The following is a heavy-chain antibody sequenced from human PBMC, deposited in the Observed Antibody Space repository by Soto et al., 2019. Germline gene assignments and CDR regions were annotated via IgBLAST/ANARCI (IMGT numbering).Heavy chain of an antibody. Sequence: QAQLVQSGAEVKKPGASVKVSCKDSGYFFTSYYIHCVRQATGQSHLLMGWINPTGGNTHYVQKFPGMLTMDTATYVSTAYMDLSSLTSDDTAMYYCARESMGGSSCRREYFDFWGQGTLVAVAS. CDR2: INPTGGNT. V-gene: IGHV1-2*02. CDR1: GYFFTSYY. D-gene: IGHD2-15*01. J-gene: IGHJ4*02. CDR3: ARESMGGSSCRREYFDF.